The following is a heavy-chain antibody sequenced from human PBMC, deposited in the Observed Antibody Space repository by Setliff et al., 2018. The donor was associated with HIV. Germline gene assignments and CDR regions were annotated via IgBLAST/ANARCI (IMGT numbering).Heavy chain of an antibody. CDR1: GGSIRSSAYY. CDR3: ARMWRWSGPEAYYFDS. D-gene: IGHD2-21*01. CDR2: IYYSGTT. V-gene: IGHV4-39*01. J-gene: IGHJ4*02. Sequence: SETLSLTCSVSGGSIRSSAYYWGWIRQPPGKGLEWIGNIYYSGTTYYNPSLKSRVTISVDTSKNQYSVRLSSVTAADTAFYYCARMWRWSGPEAYYFDSWGRGTLVTAPQ.